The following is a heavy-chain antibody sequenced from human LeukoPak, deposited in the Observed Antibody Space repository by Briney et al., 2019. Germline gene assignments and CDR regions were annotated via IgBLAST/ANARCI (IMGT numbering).Heavy chain of an antibody. CDR3: AKGLGYCTGGSCLGAFDI. D-gene: IGHD2-15*01. V-gene: IGHV3-30*02. CDR2: IRYDGSNE. Sequence: AGGSLRLSCAASELTFRSYGMHWVRQAPGKGLERVAFIRYDGSNEYYADSVKGRFTISRDNSKNTLYLQMNNLRAEDTAVYYCAKGLGYCTGGSCLGAFDIWGQGTMVTVSS. CDR1: ELTFRSYG. J-gene: IGHJ3*02.